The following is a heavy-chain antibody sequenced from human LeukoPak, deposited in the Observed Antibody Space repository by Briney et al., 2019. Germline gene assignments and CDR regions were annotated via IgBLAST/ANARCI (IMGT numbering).Heavy chain of an antibody. D-gene: IGHD3-22*01. J-gene: IGHJ4*02. Sequence: TSETLSLTCTVSGGSISSYYWSWIRQPPGKGLEWIGEINHSGSANYSPSLKSRVTISVDTSKNQFSLKLSSVTAADTAVYYCARVGAGDSSGYYTLFDYWGQGTLVTVSS. CDR1: GGSISSYY. CDR3: ARVGAGDSSGYYTLFDY. V-gene: IGHV4-34*01. CDR2: INHSGSA.